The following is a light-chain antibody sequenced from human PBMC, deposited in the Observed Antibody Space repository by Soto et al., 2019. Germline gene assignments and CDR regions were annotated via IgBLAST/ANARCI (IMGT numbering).Light chain of an antibody. CDR2: DNN. CDR3: GAWDSSLSVWV. Sequence: QSALTQPASVSGSPGQSITISCTGTSSDVGGYDYVSWYQQHPGKAPTLMIYDNNNRPSGIPDRFSGSKSGTSATLGITGLQTGDEADYYCGAWDSSLSVWVFGGGTKLTVL. J-gene: IGLJ3*02. CDR1: SSDVGGYDY. V-gene: IGLV2-14*03.